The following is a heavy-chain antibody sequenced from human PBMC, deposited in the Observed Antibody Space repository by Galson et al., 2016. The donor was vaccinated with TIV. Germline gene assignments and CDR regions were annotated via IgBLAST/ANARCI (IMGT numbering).Heavy chain of an antibody. CDR2: ISSGRGSTI. Sequence: SLRLSCAASGFTFSGYRMDWVRQAPGKGLEWLSYISSGRGSTIHYADSVKGRFTISRDNGKYSLFLQMNSLRAEDTVVYYCARARGSIVGGTDYVDYWGQGTLVTVSS. D-gene: IGHD1-26*01. V-gene: IGHV3-21*05. CDR1: GFTFSGYR. CDR3: ARARGSIVGGTDYVDY. J-gene: IGHJ4*02.